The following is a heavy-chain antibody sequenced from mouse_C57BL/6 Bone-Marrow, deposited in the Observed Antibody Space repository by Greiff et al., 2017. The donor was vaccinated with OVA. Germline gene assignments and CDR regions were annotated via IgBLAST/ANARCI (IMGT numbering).Heavy chain of an antibody. CDR2: IYPRDGST. CDR3: AFITTVVAWYFDV. CDR1: GYTFTSYD. Sequence: QVQLKESGPELVKPGASVKLSCKASGYTFTSYDINWVKQRPGQGLEWIGWIYPRDGSTKYNEKFKGKATLTVDTSSSTAYMELHSLTSEDSAVYFCAFITTVVAWYFDVWGTGTTVTVSS. J-gene: IGHJ1*03. V-gene: IGHV1-85*01. D-gene: IGHD1-1*01.